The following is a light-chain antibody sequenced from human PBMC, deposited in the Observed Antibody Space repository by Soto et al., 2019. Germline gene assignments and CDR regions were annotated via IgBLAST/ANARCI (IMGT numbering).Light chain of an antibody. J-gene: IGKJ1*01. CDR3: QQRDNWPRT. CDR1: QSVSNNY. Sequence: EIVLTQSPGTLSLSPGERATLSCRASQSVSNNYLAWYQQKPGQAPRLLIYDASNRATGIPARFSGSGSGTDFTLTISSLEPEDFAVYYCQQRDNWPRTSGQGAKADIK. V-gene: IGKV3-11*01. CDR2: DAS.